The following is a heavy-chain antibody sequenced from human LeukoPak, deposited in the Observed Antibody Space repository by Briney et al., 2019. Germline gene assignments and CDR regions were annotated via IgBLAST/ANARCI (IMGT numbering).Heavy chain of an antibody. CDR1: GGSISSHY. CDR3: ARAPYYYDSSGYYYPDWFDP. D-gene: IGHD3-22*01. Sequence: SETLSLTCTVSGGSISSHYWSWIRQPPGKGLEWIGYIYYSGSTNHNPSLKSRVTISVDTSKNQFSLKLSSVTAADTAVYYCARAPYYYDSSGYYYPDWFDPWGQGTLVTVSS. CDR2: IYYSGST. J-gene: IGHJ5*02. V-gene: IGHV4-59*11.